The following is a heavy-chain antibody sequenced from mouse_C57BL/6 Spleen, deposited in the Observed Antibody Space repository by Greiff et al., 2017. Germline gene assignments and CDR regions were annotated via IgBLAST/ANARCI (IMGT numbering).Heavy chain of an antibody. J-gene: IGHJ4*01. CDR1: GFSLTSYG. D-gene: IGHD1-1*01. Sequence: VNLVESGPGLVQPSQSLSITCTVSGFSLTSYGVHWVRQSPGKGLEWLGVIWSGGSTDYNAAFISRLSISKDNSKSQVFFKMNSLQADDTAIYYCARNSVTTGYYYAMDYWGQGTSVTVSS. CDR2: IWSGGST. CDR3: ARNSVTTGYYYAMDY. V-gene: IGHV2-2*01.